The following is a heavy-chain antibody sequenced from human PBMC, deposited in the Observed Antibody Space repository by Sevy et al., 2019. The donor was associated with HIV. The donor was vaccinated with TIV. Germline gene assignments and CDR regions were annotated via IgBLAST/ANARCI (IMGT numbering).Heavy chain of an antibody. Sequence: GGSLRLSCAASGFTFSDYYMSWIRQAPGKGLEWVSYITGSGSTRYYADSVKGRFTISRDNDKNSLYLQMNSLRAEDTAVYCCAREPAADAFDIWGQGTMVTVSS. CDR3: AREPAADAFDI. J-gene: IGHJ3*02. CDR2: ITGSGSTR. CDR1: GFTFSDYY. D-gene: IGHD6-25*01. V-gene: IGHV3-11*01.